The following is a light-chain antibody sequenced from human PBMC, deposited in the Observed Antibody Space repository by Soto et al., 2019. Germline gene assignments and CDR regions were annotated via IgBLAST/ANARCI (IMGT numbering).Light chain of an antibody. CDR3: QSYDSSLSGFYV. CDR1: SSNIGADYD. V-gene: IGLV1-40*01. J-gene: IGLJ1*01. Sequence: QSVLTQPPSVSGAPGQRVTISCTGSSSNIGADYDVHWYQQVPGAAPNLLIYGNNNRPSGVPDRFSGSKSGTSASLAITGLQAEDEADYYCQSYDSSLSGFYVFGTGTKV. CDR2: GNN.